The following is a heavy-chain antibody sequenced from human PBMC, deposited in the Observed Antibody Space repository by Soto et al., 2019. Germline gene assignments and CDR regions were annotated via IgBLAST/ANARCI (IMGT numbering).Heavy chain of an antibody. CDR3: ARRYGTTFDY. CDR2: IYYSGST. V-gene: IGHV4-59*01. D-gene: IGHD1-7*01. J-gene: IGHJ4*02. Sequence: SETLSLTCIVSGGSISSYYWSWIRQPPGKGLEWIGYIYYSGSTNYNPSLKSRVTISVDTSKNQFSLKLSSVTAADTAVYYCARRYGTTFDYWGQGTLVTVSS. CDR1: GGSISSYY.